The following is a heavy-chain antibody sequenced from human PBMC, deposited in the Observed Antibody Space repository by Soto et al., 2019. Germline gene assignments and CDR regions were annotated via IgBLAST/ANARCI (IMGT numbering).Heavy chain of an antibody. CDR2: ISYDGSNK. J-gene: IGHJ4*02. CDR1: GFTFSSYA. D-gene: IGHD3-9*01. Sequence: GGSLRLSCAASGFTFSSYAMHWVRQAPGKGLEWVAVISYDGSNKYYADSVKGRFTISRDNSKNTLYLQMNSLRAEDTAVYYCARLHDTCLDYWGQGTLVTVSS. V-gene: IGHV3-30-3*01. CDR3: ARLHDTCLDY.